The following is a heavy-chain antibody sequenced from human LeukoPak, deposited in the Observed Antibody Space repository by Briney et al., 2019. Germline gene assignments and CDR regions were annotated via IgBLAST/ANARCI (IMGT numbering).Heavy chain of an antibody. J-gene: IGHJ4*02. D-gene: IGHD7-27*01. V-gene: IGHV3-7*01. Sequence: GGSLRLSCAASGFTFSSYWMSWVRQAPGKGLGWVANIKQEGGETYYVDSVKGRFTISRDNAKNSRYLQMNSLRVEDTAVYNCAREIKWGSGYWGQGTLVTVSS. CDR3: AREIKWGSGY. CDR2: IKQEGGET. CDR1: GFTFSSYW.